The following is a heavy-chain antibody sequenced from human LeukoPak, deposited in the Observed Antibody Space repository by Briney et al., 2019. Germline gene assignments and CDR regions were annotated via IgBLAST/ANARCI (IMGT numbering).Heavy chain of an antibody. CDR1: GGSFSGYY. CDR2: INHSGST. Sequence: SETLSLTCAVYGGSFSGYYWSWIRQPPGKGLEWIGEINHSGSTNYNPSLKSRVTISVDTSKNQFSLKLSSVTAADTAVYYCARLDSSGYYLRPGDEYWGQGTLVTVPS. D-gene: IGHD3-22*01. J-gene: IGHJ4*02. V-gene: IGHV4-34*01. CDR3: ARLDSSGYYLRPGDEY.